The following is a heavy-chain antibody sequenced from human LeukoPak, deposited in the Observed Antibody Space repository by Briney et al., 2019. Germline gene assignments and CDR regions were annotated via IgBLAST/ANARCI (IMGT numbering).Heavy chain of an antibody. V-gene: IGHV4-59*12. CDR1: GGSISSYY. CDR2: TYYSGST. CDR3: ARDRWGNDWGENWFDP. Sequence: SETLSLTCTVSGGSISSYYWSWIRQPPGKGLEWIGHTYYSGSTNYNPSLKSRVTISLDTSKNQFSLRLNSVTAADTAVYYCARDRWGNDWGENWFDPWGQGTLVTVSS. D-gene: IGHD3-9*01. J-gene: IGHJ5*02.